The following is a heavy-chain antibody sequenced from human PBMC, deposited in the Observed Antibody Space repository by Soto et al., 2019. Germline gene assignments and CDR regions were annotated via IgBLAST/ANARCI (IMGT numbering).Heavy chain of an antibody. CDR3: AREKPLAYCGGDCRVRAFDI. V-gene: IGHV1-2*04. Sequence: ASVKVSCKASGYTFTGYYMHWVRQAPGQGLEWMGWINPNSGSTNYAQKFQGWVTMTRDTSISTAYMELSRLRSDDTAVYYCAREKPLAYCGGDCRVRAFDIWGQGTMVTVSS. J-gene: IGHJ3*02. CDR1: GYTFTGYY. CDR2: INPNSGST. D-gene: IGHD2-21*02.